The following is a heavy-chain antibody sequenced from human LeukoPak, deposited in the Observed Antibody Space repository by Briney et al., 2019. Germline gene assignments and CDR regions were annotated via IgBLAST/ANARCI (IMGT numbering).Heavy chain of an antibody. D-gene: IGHD4/OR15-4a*01. Sequence: PGGSLRLSCAASGFTFSSYWMHWVRQVPGKGLVWVSRINSDGGRTSHADSVKGRFTISRDNAKNTLYLQMNSLRAEDTAVYYCARAMVPLFEDWGQGTLVTVSS. J-gene: IGHJ4*02. CDR3: ARAMVPLFED. CDR1: GFTFSSYW. V-gene: IGHV3-74*01. CDR2: INSDGGRT.